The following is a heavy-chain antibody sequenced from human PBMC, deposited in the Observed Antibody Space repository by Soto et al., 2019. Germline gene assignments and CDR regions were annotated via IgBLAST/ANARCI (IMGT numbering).Heavy chain of an antibody. CDR3: ARAGKRGYYDSRLSAFDI. V-gene: IGHV4-39*07. CDR1: GGSISSSSYY. J-gene: IGHJ3*02. Sequence: SETLSLTCTVSGGSISSSSYYWGWIRQPPGKGLEWIGSIYYSGSTYYNPSLKSRVTISVDTSKNQFSLKPSSVTAADTAVYYCARAGKRGYYDSRLSAFDIWGQGTMVTVSS. CDR2: IYYSGST. D-gene: IGHD3-22*01.